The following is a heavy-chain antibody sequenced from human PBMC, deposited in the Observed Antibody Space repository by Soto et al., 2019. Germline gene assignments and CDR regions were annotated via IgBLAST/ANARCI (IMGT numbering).Heavy chain of an antibody. D-gene: IGHD2-15*01. CDR3: ARDYGHDCSGGNCYFYF. CDR2: IIPLFGTA. J-gene: IGHJ4*02. V-gene: IGHV1-69*01. CDR1: GGTFSRYA. Sequence: QVQLVQSGAEVKKPGSSVKVSCKASGGTFSRYAINWVRQAPGHGLEWMGGIIPLFGTAKYAQKFQGRVTIPADESTSTAHMELRSLRSEDTAVYYCARDYGHDCSGGNCYFYFWGQGTLVTVSS.